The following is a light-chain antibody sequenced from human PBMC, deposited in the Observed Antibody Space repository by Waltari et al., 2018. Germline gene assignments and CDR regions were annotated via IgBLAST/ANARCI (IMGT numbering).Light chain of an antibody. CDR1: NIGDKS. V-gene: IGLV3-21*01. CDR3: QVWDSSSDHHVV. Sequence: SYVMTQTPSLSVAPGKTARITCGGNNIGDKSVQWYQQKPGQAPVLVIYYDSDRPSDIPERLSGSNSGNRATLTISRVEAGDEADYYCQVWDSSSDHHVVFGGGTKLTVL. J-gene: IGLJ2*01. CDR2: YDS.